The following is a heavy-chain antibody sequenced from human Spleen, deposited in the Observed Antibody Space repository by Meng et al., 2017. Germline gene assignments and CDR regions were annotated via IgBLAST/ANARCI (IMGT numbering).Heavy chain of an antibody. J-gene: IGHJ4*02. Sequence: GESLKISCAASGFTFSSYAMHWVRQAPGKGLEWVSGIDSNGGGTIYADSVKGRFTISRDNAKNSLYLQMDSLTAEDTALYYCARDRGYSSTWYEDHWGQGTLVTVSS. D-gene: IGHD6-13*01. CDR2: IDSNGGGT. CDR3: ARDRGYSSTWYEDH. V-gene: IGHV3-20*04. CDR1: GFTFSSYA.